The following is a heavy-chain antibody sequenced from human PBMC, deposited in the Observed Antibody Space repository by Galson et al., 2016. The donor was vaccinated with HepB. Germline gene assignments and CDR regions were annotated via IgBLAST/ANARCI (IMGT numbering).Heavy chain of an antibody. CDR2: IYAGGTP. CDR1: GLTVRSNY. Sequence: SLRLSCAASGLTVRSNYMSWVRQAPGKGLEWVSNIYAGGTPYYADSVKGRFTTSRDDSNNTVYLQMNSLGAADTAVYYCGGDKPDAFDIWGQGTMVTVSS. CDR3: GGDKPDAFDI. J-gene: IGHJ3*02. V-gene: IGHV3-53*01.